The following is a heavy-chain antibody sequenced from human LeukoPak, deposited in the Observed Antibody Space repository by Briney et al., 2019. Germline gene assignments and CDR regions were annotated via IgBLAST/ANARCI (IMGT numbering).Heavy chain of an antibody. V-gene: IGHV3-9*01. CDR2: ISWNSGSI. J-gene: IGHJ4*02. CDR1: GFTFDDYA. CDR3: AKGPYSSGWIFDY. Sequence: PGGSLRLYCAASGFTFDDYAMHRVRQAPGKGLEWVSGISWNSGSIGYADSVKGRFTISRDNAKNSLYLQMNSLRAEDTALYYCAKGPYSSGWIFDYGGQGTLVTVSS. D-gene: IGHD6-19*01.